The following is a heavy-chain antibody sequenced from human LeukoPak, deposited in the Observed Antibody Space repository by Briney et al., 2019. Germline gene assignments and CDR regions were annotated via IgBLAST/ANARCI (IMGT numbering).Heavy chain of an antibody. CDR3: ARVRRIGASLGWFDP. V-gene: IGHV4-34*01. D-gene: IGHD5-12*01. CDR1: GGSFSGYY. Sequence: SETLSLTCAVYGGSFSGYYCGWIRQPPGKGLEWMGNIYYSVTTYYNPSLKSRVTISVATSKNQFSLKLRSVTAADTAVYYCARVRRIGASLGWFDPWGQGTLVTVSS. CDR2: IYYSVTT. J-gene: IGHJ5*02.